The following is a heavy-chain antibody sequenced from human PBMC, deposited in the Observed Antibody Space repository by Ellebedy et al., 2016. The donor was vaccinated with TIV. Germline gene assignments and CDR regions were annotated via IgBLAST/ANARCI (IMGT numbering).Heavy chain of an antibody. D-gene: IGHD5-18*01. CDR3: TTVYRYNYDSV. CDR2: IKSKTDGGAE. Sequence: PGGSLRLSCAASGFTFSNAWMNWVRQAPGKGLEWVGRIKSKTDGGAEDYAATVKGRFTISRDDSKNTLYLQMNSLKTEDTAVYFCTTVYRYNYDSVWGQGTLVTVSS. CDR1: GFTFSNAW. V-gene: IGHV3-15*01. J-gene: IGHJ4*02.